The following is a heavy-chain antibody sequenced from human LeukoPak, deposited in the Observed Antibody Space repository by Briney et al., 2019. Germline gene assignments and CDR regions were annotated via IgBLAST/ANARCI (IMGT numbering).Heavy chain of an antibody. D-gene: IGHD3-9*01. CDR1: GFTFSTYW. CDR3: ARVLRHYDILTGYSTWGAFDI. J-gene: IGHJ3*02. V-gene: IGHV3-7*01. CDR2: IKQDGSEK. Sequence: GGSLRLSCAASGFTFSTYWMSWVRQAPGKGLEWVANIKQDGSEKYYVDSVKGRSTISRDNAKNSLYLQMNSLRAEDTAVYYCARVLRHYDILTGYSTWGAFDIWGQGTMVTVSS.